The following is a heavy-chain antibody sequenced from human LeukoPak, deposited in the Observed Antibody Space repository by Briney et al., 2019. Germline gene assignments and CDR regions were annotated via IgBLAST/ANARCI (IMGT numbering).Heavy chain of an antibody. CDR2: IKQDGSEK. J-gene: IGHJ4*02. Sequence: QTGGSLRLSCAASEFTFSTYWMTWVRQAPGKGLEWVANIKQDGSEKYYVDSVKGRFTISRDNSKNTLYLQMNSPRAEDTAMYYCVTWGYHGSGGGGPVNWGQGTLVTVSS. D-gene: IGHD3-10*01. CDR3: VTWGYHGSGGGGPVN. CDR1: EFTFSTYW. V-gene: IGHV3-7*03.